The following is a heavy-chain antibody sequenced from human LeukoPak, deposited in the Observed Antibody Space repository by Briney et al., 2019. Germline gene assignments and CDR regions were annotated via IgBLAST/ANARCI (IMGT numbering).Heavy chain of an antibody. CDR3: ARRAGAYSHPYDY. CDR1: GFTFSRYW. CDR2: INSDESST. D-gene: IGHD4/OR15-4a*01. Sequence: GGSLRLSCAASGFTFSRYWMHWVRQAPGKGLVWVSRINSDESSTNYADSVKGRFTISRDNAKNSLYLQMNSLRAEDTAVYYCARRAGAYSHPYDYWGQGTLVTVSS. V-gene: IGHV3-74*01. J-gene: IGHJ4*02.